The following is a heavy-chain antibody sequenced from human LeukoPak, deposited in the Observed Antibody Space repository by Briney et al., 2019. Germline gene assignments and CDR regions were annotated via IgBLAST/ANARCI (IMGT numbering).Heavy chain of an antibody. CDR1: GYSFTSYW. J-gene: IGHJ5*02. V-gene: IGHV5-51*01. CDR2: IYPGDSDT. CDR3: ARHSSSGWYYNWFDP. D-gene: IGHD6-19*01. Sequence: GESLMISCKGSGYSFTSYWIGWVRQMPGKGLECMGNIYPGDSDTRYSPSFQGQVTISADKSISTAYLQWSSLKASDTAMYYCARHSSSGWYYNWFDPWGQGTLVTVSS.